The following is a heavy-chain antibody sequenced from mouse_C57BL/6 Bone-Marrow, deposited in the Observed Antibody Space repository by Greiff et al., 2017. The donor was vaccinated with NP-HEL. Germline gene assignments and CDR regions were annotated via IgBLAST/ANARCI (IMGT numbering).Heavy chain of an antibody. CDR2: FHPYNDDT. J-gene: IGHJ1*03. CDR3: ARRYDGYSYWYFDV. Sequence: QVQLQQSGAELVKPGASVKMSCKASGYTFTTYPIEWMKQNHGKSLEWIGNFHPYNDDTKYNEKFKGKATLTVEKSSSTVYLELSRLTSDDAAVYYCARRYDGYSYWYFDVWGTGTTVTVSS. V-gene: IGHV1-47*01. CDR1: GYTFTTYP. D-gene: IGHD2-3*01.